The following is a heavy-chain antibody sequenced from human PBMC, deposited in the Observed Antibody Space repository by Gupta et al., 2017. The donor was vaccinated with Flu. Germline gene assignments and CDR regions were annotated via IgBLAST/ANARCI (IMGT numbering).Heavy chain of an antibody. Sequence: QVQLQESGPGLVKPSETLSLTCTVSGASISSFGYYWSWIRQHPGKGLEWIGYIYYTGSTYYIPSHKSRVTFSVDTFKNKFSLKLSSVTAADTTVYYCARDVYDSSGYYYGDYRGQGTLVTVSS. CDR2: IYYTGST. CDR3: ARDVYDSSGYYYGDY. J-gene: IGHJ4*02. V-gene: IGHV4-31*03. D-gene: IGHD3-22*01. CDR1: GASISSFGYY.